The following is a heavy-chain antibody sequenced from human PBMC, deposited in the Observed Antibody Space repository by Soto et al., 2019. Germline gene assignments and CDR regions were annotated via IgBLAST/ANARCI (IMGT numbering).Heavy chain of an antibody. CDR1: GYPVTAYY. J-gene: IGHJ3*02. CDR3: ARGGGVGVAGSAAFDM. D-gene: IGHD3-3*01. Sequence: QLHLVQSGAVVKKPGASVTVSCSASGYPVTAYYMHWVRQAPGRGLEWMGGINPATGAAKYTQTFQGRVTMTRDKSTSTGFMELSGVASEDTAVFYCARGGGVGVAGSAAFDMWGQGTLVTVSS. V-gene: IGHV1-2*02. CDR2: INPATGAA.